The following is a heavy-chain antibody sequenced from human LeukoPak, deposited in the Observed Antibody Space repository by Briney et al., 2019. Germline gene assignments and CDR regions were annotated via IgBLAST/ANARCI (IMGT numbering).Heavy chain of an antibody. CDR2: ISAYNGNT. D-gene: IGHD2-15*01. CDR3: AVAATSYYYYYMDV. V-gene: IGHV1-18*01. Sequence: ASVKVSCKASGYTFTSYGISWVRQAPGQGLEWMGWISAYNGNTNYAQKLQGRVTMTTDTSTSTAYMELRSLRSEDTAVYYCAVAATSYYYYYMDVWGKGTTVTVSS. J-gene: IGHJ6*03. CDR1: GYTFTSYG.